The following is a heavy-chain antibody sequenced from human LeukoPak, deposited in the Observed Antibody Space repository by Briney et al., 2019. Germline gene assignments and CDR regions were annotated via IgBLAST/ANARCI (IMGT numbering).Heavy chain of an antibody. CDR3: AKDLTAAAANGNWFDH. D-gene: IGHD6-13*01. CDR2: ISYDGSNK. Sequence: GGSLRLSCAASGFTFSSYGMHWVRQAPGKGLEWVAVISYDGSNKYYADSVKGRFTISRDNSKNTLYLQMNSLRAEDTAVYYCAKDLTAAAANGNWFDHWGQGTLVTVSS. CDR1: GFTFSSYG. J-gene: IGHJ5*02. V-gene: IGHV3-30*18.